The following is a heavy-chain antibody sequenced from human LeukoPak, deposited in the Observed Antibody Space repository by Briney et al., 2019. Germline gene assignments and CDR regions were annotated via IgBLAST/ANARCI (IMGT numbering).Heavy chain of an antibody. CDR2: INPNSGDT. D-gene: IGHD2-2*01. CDR3: ARDYCSSTSCLFDY. CDR1: GYTFTGYH. Sequence: ASVKVSCKASGYTFTGYHMHWVRQAPRQGLEWMGRINPNSGDTNYAQKFQGRVTMTRDTSISTAHVELSRLRSDDTAVYYCARDYCSSTSCLFDYWGQGTLVTVSS. V-gene: IGHV1-2*06. J-gene: IGHJ4*02.